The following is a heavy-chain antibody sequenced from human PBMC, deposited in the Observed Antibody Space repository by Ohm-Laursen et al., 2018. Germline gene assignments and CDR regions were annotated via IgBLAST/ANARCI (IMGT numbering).Heavy chain of an antibody. CDR3: ARGQYAFFDY. J-gene: IGHJ4*02. CDR2: MNPNSGNT. Sequence: SVKVSCKASGNTFTSYDINWVRQATGQGPEWMGWMNPNSGNTGYAQKFQGRVTMTRNTSISTAYMEMSNLRSEDTAVYYCARGQYAFFDYWGQGTLVTVSA. V-gene: IGHV1-8*01. CDR1: GNTFTSYD.